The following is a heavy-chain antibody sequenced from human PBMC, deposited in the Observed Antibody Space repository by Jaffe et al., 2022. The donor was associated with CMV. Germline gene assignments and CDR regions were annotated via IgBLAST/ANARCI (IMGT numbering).Heavy chain of an antibody. J-gene: IGHJ4*02. Sequence: EVQLVESGGGLVQPGRSLRLSCTASGFTFGDYAMSWVRQAPGKGLEWVGFIRSKAYGGTTEYAASVKGRFTISRDDSKSIAYLQMNSLKTEDTAVYYCTSGDYYDSSGYVDYWGQGTLVTVSS. D-gene: IGHD3-22*01. CDR3: TSGDYYDSSGYVDY. CDR2: IRSKAYGGTT. V-gene: IGHV3-49*04. CDR1: GFTFGDYA.